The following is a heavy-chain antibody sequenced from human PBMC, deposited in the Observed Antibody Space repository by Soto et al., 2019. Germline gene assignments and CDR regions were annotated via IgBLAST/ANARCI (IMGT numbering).Heavy chain of an antibody. CDR3: ARDQGVVIIKDH. Sequence: GESLKISCAASGFTFRNHAMHWVRQAPGKGLEWVGLIWYDGTSKYYADSVKGRFTISRDNSKNTLYLEMNSLRVEDTAIYYCARDQGVVIIKDHWGQGTLVTVSS. CDR1: GFTFRNHA. D-gene: IGHD2-8*01. V-gene: IGHV3-33*08. CDR2: IWYDGTSK. J-gene: IGHJ4*02.